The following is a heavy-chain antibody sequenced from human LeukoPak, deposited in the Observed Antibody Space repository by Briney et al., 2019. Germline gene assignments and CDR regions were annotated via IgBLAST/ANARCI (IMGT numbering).Heavy chain of an antibody. Sequence: KPGGSLRLSCAASGFTFSSYSMNWVRQAPGKGLEWVSSISGSSSYIYYADSVKGRFTISRDNAKNSLYLQMNSLRAEDTAVYYCARGIAARPGYWGQGTLVTVSS. D-gene: IGHD6-6*01. CDR2: ISGSSSYI. CDR1: GFTFSSYS. V-gene: IGHV3-21*01. CDR3: ARGIAARPGY. J-gene: IGHJ4*02.